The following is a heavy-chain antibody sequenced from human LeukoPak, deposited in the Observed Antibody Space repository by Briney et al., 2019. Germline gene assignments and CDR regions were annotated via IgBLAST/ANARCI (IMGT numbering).Heavy chain of an antibody. J-gene: IGHJ4*02. D-gene: IGHD3-22*01. Sequence: ASVKVSCKASGYTFTGYYMHWVRQAPGQGLEWMGWINPNSGGTNYAQKFQGRVTTTRDTSISTAYMELSRLRSDDTAVYYCARDDLDDSSGYYRFDYWGQGTLVTVSS. CDR2: INPNSGGT. V-gene: IGHV1-2*02. CDR1: GYTFTGYY. CDR3: ARDDLDDSSGYYRFDY.